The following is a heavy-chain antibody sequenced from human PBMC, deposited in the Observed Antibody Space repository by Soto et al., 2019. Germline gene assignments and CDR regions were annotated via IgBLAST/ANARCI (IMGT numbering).Heavy chain of an antibody. CDR2: VKSRILGETT. CDR3: TTGFSCDWVGVDS. D-gene: IGHD2-21*02. V-gene: IGHV3-15*07. J-gene: IGHJ4*02. Sequence: EVQLVESGGDLVKPGGSLRLSCAASGFTFSNAWMHWVRQAPGKGLEWVGRVKSRILGETTDYAAPVKGRFTISRDDSTSTVYLNMNSMKTVDTAVYYCTTGFSCDWVGVDSGGQGTMVAVSS. CDR1: GFTFSNAW.